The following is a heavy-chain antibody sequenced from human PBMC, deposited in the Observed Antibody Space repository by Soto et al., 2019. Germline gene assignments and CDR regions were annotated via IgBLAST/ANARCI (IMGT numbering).Heavy chain of an antibody. Sequence: QVQLQQWGAGLLKPSETLSLTCAVYGGSFSGYYWSWIRQPPGKGLEWFGEINHSGSTNYNPSLKSRVTISVDTCKNQFSRKLSSVTAADTAVYYCARGVLYGNWNYRGNWFDPWGQGTLVTVSS. D-gene: IGHD1-7*01. V-gene: IGHV4-34*01. CDR2: INHSGST. J-gene: IGHJ5*02. CDR1: GGSFSGYY. CDR3: ARGVLYGNWNYRGNWFDP.